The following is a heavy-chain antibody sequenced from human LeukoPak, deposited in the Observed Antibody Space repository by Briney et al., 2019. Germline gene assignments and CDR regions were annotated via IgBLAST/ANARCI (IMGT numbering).Heavy chain of an antibody. J-gene: IGHJ6*02. CDR3: ATLGLQTHKRIYYYGMDV. Sequence: ASVKVSCKASGYTFTSYDINWVRQATGQGLEWMGWMNPNSGNTGYAQKFQGRVTMTRNTSISTAYMELSSLRSEDTAVYYCATLGLQTHKRIYYYGMDVWGQGTTVTVSS. V-gene: IGHV1-8*01. CDR1: GYTFTSYD. D-gene: IGHD5-24*01. CDR2: MNPNSGNT.